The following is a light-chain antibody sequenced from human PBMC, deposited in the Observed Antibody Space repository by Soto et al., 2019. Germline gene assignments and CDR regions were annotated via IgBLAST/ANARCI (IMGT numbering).Light chain of an antibody. CDR3: QHYVSSACT. CDR2: ATS. J-gene: IGKJ5*01. Sequence: EIVLTQSPGTLSLSPGERATLSCRASESVNSKYIAWYQQRPGQSPRLLIYATSSRATGIPDRFSGRGSGTDFTFILARLQPEDLVVYYCQHYVSSACTFVQGTQLEIK. V-gene: IGKV3-20*01. CDR1: ESVNSKY.